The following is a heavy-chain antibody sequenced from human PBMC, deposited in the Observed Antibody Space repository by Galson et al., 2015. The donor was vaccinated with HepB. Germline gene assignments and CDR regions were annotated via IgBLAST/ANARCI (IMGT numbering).Heavy chain of an antibody. CDR3: ARAALGWFDP. CDR2: ISDSGSTI. J-gene: IGHJ5*02. Sequence: SLRLSCAASGLTFRDYYMSWIRQAPGKGLEWVSYISDSGSTIYYADSVKGRFTISRDNTKNSLFLQMNRPRAEDTAVYYCARAALGWFDPWGQGTLVTVSS. CDR1: GLTFRDYY. D-gene: IGHD6-25*01. V-gene: IGHV3-11*01.